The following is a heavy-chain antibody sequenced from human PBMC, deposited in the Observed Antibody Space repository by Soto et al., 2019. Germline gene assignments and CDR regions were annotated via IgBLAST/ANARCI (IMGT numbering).Heavy chain of an antibody. D-gene: IGHD4-17*01. J-gene: IGHJ4*02. CDR1: GYSFTSYW. CDR3: AILSYGDYPSSGYFDY. Sequence: GESLKISCKGSGYSFTSYWIGWVRQMPGKGLEWMGIIYPGDSDTRYSPSFQGQVTISADKSISTAYLQCSSLKASDTAMYYCAILSYGDYPSSGYFDYWGQGTLVTVSS. V-gene: IGHV5-51*01. CDR2: IYPGDSDT.